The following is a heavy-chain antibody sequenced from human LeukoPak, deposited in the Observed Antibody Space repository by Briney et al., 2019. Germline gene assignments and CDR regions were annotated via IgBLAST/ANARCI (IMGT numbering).Heavy chain of an antibody. J-gene: IGHJ4*02. CDR2: IYTTGKT. Sequence: SETLSLTCTVSGVSISSFYWSWIRQSAGAGLEWIGRIYTTGKTDYNPSLKSRVTVSVDTSRNQVSLKLRSVTAADTAVYYCARDVGASNFDYWGQGILVTVSS. CDR3: ARDVGASNFDY. V-gene: IGHV4-4*07. CDR1: GVSISSFY. D-gene: IGHD1-26*01.